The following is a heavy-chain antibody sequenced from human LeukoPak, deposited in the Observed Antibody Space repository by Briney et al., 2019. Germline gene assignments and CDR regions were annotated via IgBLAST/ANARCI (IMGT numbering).Heavy chain of an antibody. J-gene: IGHJ6*02. CDR2: ISAYNGNT. D-gene: IGHD3-3*01. CDR1: GYTFTSYG. Sequence: ASVKVSCKASGYTFTSYGISWVRQAPGQGLEWMGWISAYNGNTNYAQKLQGRVTMTTDTSTSTACMELRSLRSDDTAVYYCARDVLRFLEWLLPSGDYYYGMDVWGQGTTVTVSS. V-gene: IGHV1-18*01. CDR3: ARDVLRFLEWLLPSGDYYYGMDV.